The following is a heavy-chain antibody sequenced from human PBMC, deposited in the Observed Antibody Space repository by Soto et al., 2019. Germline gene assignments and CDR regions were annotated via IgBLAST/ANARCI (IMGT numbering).Heavy chain of an antibody. J-gene: IGHJ4*02. CDR1: GFTFSSYA. CDR3: GKDLCPYSGSYSDY. Sequence: EVQLLESGGGLVQPGGSLRLSCAASGFTFSSYAMSWVRQAPGKGLEWVSAISGSGGSTYYADSVKGRFTISRDNSKNTLYLQMDSLRAEDTAVYYCGKDLCPYSGSYSDYWGQGTLVTVSS. V-gene: IGHV3-23*01. D-gene: IGHD1-26*01. CDR2: ISGSGGST.